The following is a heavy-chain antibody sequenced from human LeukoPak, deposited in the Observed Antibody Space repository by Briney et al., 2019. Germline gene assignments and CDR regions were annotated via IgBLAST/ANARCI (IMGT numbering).Heavy chain of an antibody. CDR3: ARGREDRSGYSFVRNWFDP. V-gene: IGHV4-34*01. Sequence: SETLSLTCAVYGGSSNGYYWSWIRQPPGEGLEWIGEISHSGTPNYNPSLKSRATISVEPSKNQFYLKLSSVTAADKAVYYCARGREDRSGYSFVRNWFDPWGQGTLVTVSS. CDR2: ISHSGTP. CDR1: GGSSNGYY. D-gene: IGHD3-22*01. J-gene: IGHJ5*02.